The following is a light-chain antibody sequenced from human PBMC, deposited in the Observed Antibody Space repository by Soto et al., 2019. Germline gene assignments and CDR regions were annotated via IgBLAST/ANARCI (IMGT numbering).Light chain of an antibody. Sequence: EIVMTQSPATLSVSPGERATLSCRASQTVSSNLAWYQQKPGQAPRLLIHGASTRAAGIPARFSGSGSGTDFTLTIRSLQSEDFAVYYCQQYNDWPPFTVGPGTRVDIK. CDR3: QQYNDWPPFT. V-gene: IGKV3-15*01. CDR1: QTVSSN. J-gene: IGKJ3*01. CDR2: GAS.